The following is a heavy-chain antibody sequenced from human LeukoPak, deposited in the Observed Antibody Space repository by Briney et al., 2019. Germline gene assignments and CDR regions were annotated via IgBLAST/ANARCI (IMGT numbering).Heavy chain of an antibody. D-gene: IGHD6-6*01. V-gene: IGHV1-69*01. CDR2: FIPIFGTA. CDR3: AGDLYSSSFGY. J-gene: IGHJ4*02. CDR1: GGTFSSYA. Sequence: SVKVSCKASGGTFSSYAISWVRQAPAPGLEWVGVFIPIFGTANYAQKFQGRVTITADESTSTAYMELSSLRSEDTAGYYCAGDLYSSSFGYWGQGTLVTVSS.